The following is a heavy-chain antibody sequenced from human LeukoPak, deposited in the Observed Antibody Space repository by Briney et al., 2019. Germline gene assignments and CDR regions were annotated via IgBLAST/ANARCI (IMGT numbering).Heavy chain of an antibody. D-gene: IGHD3-10*01. J-gene: IGHJ4*02. CDR3: ARDGGYGSGSYYFDN. Sequence: PSETLSLTCTVSGDSISSGGYYWSWIRQHPGKGLEWIGYIYYSGSTYYNPSLKSRVTMSVDTSKNQFSLKLSSVTAADTAVYYCARDGGYGSGSYYFDNWGQGILVTVSS. CDR2: IYYSGST. V-gene: IGHV4-31*03. CDR1: GDSISSGGYY.